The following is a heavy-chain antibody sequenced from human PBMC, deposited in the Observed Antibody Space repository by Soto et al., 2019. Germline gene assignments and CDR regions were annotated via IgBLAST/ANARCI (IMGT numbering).Heavy chain of an antibody. CDR2: INWNADST. D-gene: IGHD2-2*01. J-gene: IGHJ5*02. Sequence: PGGSLRLSCAASGFTFDDYGMSWVRQAPGKGLEWVSGINWNADSTGYADSVKGRFTISRDNAKNSLYLQMSSLRAEDTALYYCARDHCSSTSCHAWGWNWFDPWGQGTLVTVSS. CDR1: GFTFDDYG. CDR3: ARDHCSSTSCHAWGWNWFDP. V-gene: IGHV3-20*04.